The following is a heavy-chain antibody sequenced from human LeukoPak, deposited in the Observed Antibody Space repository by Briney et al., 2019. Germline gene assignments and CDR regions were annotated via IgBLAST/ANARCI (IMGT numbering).Heavy chain of an antibody. J-gene: IGHJ4*02. Sequence: QPGGSLRLSCAASGFTFSRYAMSWVRQAPGKGLEWVSAISGSGDSTYYADSVKGRFTISRDNSKNTLYLQMNSLRAEDTAIYYCAKTRSGIAAAGQNYWGQGTLVTVSS. CDR1: GFTFSRYA. D-gene: IGHD6-13*01. V-gene: IGHV3-23*01. CDR2: ISGSGDST. CDR3: AKTRSGIAAAGQNY.